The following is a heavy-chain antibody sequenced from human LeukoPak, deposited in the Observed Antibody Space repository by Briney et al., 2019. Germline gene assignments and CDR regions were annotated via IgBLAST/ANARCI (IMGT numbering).Heavy chain of an antibody. D-gene: IGHD4-11*01. Sequence: PSETLSLTCAVYGGSFSGYYWSWIRQPPGKGLEWIGEINHSGSTNYNPSLKSRVTISVDTSKNQFSLKLSSVTAADTAVYYCARDVSSNYDWFDPWGQGTLVTVSS. CDR2: INHSGST. V-gene: IGHV4-34*01. CDR1: GGSFSGYY. CDR3: ARDVSSNYDWFDP. J-gene: IGHJ5*02.